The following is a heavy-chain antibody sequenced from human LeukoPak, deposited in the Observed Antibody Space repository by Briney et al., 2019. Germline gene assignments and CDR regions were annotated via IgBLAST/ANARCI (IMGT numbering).Heavy chain of an antibody. D-gene: IGHD2-2*01. CDR3: ARVIHCSSTSCSGYYFDY. Sequence: GGSLRLPCAASGFTFSSYDMNWVRQAPGKGLEWLSYINTGGTNIYYADSVKGRFTISRDNAKNSLYLQMNSLRAEDTAVYYCARVIHCSSTSCSGYYFDYWGQGTLVTVSS. CDR2: INTGGTNI. J-gene: IGHJ4*02. CDR1: GFTFSSYD. V-gene: IGHV3-48*04.